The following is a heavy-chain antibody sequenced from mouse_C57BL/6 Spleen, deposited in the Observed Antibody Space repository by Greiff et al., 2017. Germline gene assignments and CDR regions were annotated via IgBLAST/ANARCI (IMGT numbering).Heavy chain of an antibody. CDR1: GYSFTSYY. V-gene: IGHV1-66*01. CDR2: IYPGSGNT. J-gene: IGHJ2*02. CDR3: AREGPYVNWVDY. Sequence: QVQLKQSGPELVKPGASVKISCKASGYSFTSYYIHWVKQRPGQGLEWIGWIYPGSGNTKYNEKFKGKATLTADTSSSTAYLPLSLLTSETSAVYYFAREGPYVNWVDYFGPGTSLTVSS. D-gene: IGHD4-1*01.